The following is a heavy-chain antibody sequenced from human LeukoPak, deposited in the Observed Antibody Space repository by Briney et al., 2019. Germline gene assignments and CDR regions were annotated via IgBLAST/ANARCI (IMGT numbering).Heavy chain of an antibody. CDR3: AKQGHSGYDLNWLDP. V-gene: IGHV3-23*01. Sequence: PEGSLRLSCAASGFIFSTYAMSWVRLAPGKGLEWVSGISGSGAGIYYADSVKGRFTISRDNSRNTLYLQMNSLRAEDTAVYYCAKQGHSGYDLNWLDPWGLGTLVTVSS. CDR2: ISGSGAGI. CDR1: GFIFSTYA. J-gene: IGHJ5*02. D-gene: IGHD5-12*01.